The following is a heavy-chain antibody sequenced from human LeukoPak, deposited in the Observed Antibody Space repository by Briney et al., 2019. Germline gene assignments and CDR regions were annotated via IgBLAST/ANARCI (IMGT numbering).Heavy chain of an antibody. V-gene: IGHV3-7*03. CDR3: AKDTDKQWLVGGYFDY. CDR1: GFTFGRFW. Sequence: GGSLRLSCAGSGFTFGRFWMNWVRQAPGKGLEWVAHINQDGSEKYYVDSLKGRFTISRDNAKKSLYLQMHSLRAEDTAFYYCAKDTDKQWLVGGYFDYWGHGTLVTVSS. J-gene: IGHJ4*01. D-gene: IGHD6-19*01. CDR2: INQDGSEK.